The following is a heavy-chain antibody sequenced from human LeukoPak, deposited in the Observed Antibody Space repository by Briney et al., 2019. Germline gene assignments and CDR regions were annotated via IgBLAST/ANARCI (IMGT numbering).Heavy chain of an antibody. V-gene: IGHV3-30*02. Sequence: GGSLRLSCAASGFTFSSYGMHWVRQAPGKGLEWVAFIRYDGSNKYYADSVKGRFTISRDNSKNTLYLQMNSLRAEDTAVYYCAREGTYYDFWSGYSYHDYWGQGTLVTVSS. J-gene: IGHJ4*02. CDR1: GFTFSSYG. CDR3: AREGTYYDFWSGYSYHDY. D-gene: IGHD3-3*01. CDR2: IRYDGSNK.